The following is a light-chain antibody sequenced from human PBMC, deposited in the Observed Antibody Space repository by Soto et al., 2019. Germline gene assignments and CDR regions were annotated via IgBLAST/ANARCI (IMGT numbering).Light chain of an antibody. CDR3: QQYNNWPPA. CDR1: QSVSSY. V-gene: IGKV3-15*01. J-gene: IGKJ1*01. CDR2: GAS. Sequence: EIVWTQSPATLSFSPGERATLSCRASQSVSSYLAWYQQKPGQAPRILIYGASTRATGIPDRFSGSGSGTEFTLTISRLQSEDFAVYYCQQYNNWPPACGQGTKVDIK.